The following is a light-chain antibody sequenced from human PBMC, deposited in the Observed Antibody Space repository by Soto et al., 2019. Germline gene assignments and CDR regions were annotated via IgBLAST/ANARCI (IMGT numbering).Light chain of an antibody. CDR3: QQSYTTPFT. CDR2: SAG. CDR1: QSITSS. J-gene: IGKJ4*01. V-gene: IGKV1-39*01. Sequence: DIQMTQSPSSLSASVGDRVTITCRASQSITSSLNWYQQKPGKAPKLLIYSAGGLQSGVPPRFTGSGSGTDFSLTIRSLQPEDFATYYCQQSYTTPFTFGGGTKVDIK.